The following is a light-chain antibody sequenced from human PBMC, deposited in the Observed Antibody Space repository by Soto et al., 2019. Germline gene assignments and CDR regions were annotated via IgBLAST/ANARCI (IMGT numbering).Light chain of an antibody. CDR1: QSISSY. J-gene: IGKJ5*01. CDR3: QQSYSNPAIT. V-gene: IGKV1-39*01. CDR2: AAS. Sequence: DIQMTQSPSSLSASVGDIVTITCRASQSISSYLNWYQQKPGKAPKLLIYAASTLQSGVPSRFSGSGSGADFTLTISSLQPEDFATYYCQQSYSNPAITFGQGTRLEIK.